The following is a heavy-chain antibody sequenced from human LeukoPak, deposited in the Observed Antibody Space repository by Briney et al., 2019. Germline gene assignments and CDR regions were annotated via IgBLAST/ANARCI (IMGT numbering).Heavy chain of an antibody. CDR1: GFTFSNAW. Sequence: ESLTLSCAAPGFTFSNAWMSWVRHAQGQGMEWVCRIKSKTDGGTTDYAAPVKGRFTISRDDSKNTLYLQMNSLKTADTAVYYCTTDWVGARPFDYWGQGTLVTVSS. D-gene: IGHD1-26*01. V-gene: IGHV3-15*01. J-gene: IGHJ4*02. CDR2: IKSKTDGGTT. CDR3: TTDWVGARPFDY.